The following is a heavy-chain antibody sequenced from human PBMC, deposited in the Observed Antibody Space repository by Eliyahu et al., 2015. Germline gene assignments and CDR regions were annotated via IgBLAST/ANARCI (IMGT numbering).Heavy chain of an antibody. J-gene: IGHJ5*02. D-gene: IGHD3-16*02. CDR1: GGSISXSSYY. V-gene: IGHV4-39*01. Sequence: QLQLQESGPGLVKPSETLSLTCTVSGGSISXSSYYWGWIRQPPGKGLEWIGXIYYSGSTYYNPSLKSRVTISVDTSKNQFSLKLSSVTAADTAVYYCARCVTRLPTNWFDPWGQGTLVTVSS. CDR2: IYYSGST. CDR3: ARCVTRLPTNWFDP.